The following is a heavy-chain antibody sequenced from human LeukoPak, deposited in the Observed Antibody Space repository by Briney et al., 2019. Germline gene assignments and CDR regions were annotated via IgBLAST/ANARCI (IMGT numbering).Heavy chain of an antibody. Sequence: QPGGSLRLSCAAPGFTFSSYGMHWVRQAPGKGLEWVAFIRYDGSNKYYADSVKGRFTISRDNSKNTLCLQMNSLRAEDTAVYYCAKDLAVGVTGLGFDYWGQGTLVTVSS. CDR1: GFTFSSYG. D-gene: IGHD1-26*01. V-gene: IGHV3-30*02. CDR3: AKDLAVGVTGLGFDY. CDR2: IRYDGSNK. J-gene: IGHJ4*02.